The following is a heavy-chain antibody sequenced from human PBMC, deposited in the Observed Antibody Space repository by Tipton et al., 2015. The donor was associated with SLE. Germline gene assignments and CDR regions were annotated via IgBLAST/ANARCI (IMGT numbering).Heavy chain of an antibody. CDR2: MYSSGDT. CDR3: ARGLLWSGEAPLDS. CDR1: SLTVSSNY. J-gene: IGHJ4*02. Sequence: GSLRLSCAASSLTVSSNYMTWIRQPPGMGLEWVSLMYSSGDTLYADSVKGRFTVSRDSSKNTLYLQMNTLRPDDTAVCYCARGLLWSGEAPLDSWGQGTLVPVSS. D-gene: IGHD3-10*01. V-gene: IGHV3-66*03.